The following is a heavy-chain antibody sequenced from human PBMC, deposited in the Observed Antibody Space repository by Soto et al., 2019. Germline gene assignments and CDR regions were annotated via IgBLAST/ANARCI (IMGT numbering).Heavy chain of an antibody. D-gene: IGHD3-10*01. CDR3: ASTMVRGVINYGMDV. V-gene: IGHV1-2*02. Sequence: ASVKVSCKASGYTFTGYYMHWVLQAPGQGLEWMGWINPNSGGTNYAQKFQGRVTMTRDTSISTAYMELSRLRSDDTAVYYCASTMVRGVINYGMDVWGQGTTVTVSS. J-gene: IGHJ6*02. CDR1: GYTFTGYY. CDR2: INPNSGGT.